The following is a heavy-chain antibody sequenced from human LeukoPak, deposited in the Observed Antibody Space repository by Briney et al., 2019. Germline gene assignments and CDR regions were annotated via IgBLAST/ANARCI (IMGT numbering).Heavy chain of an antibody. V-gene: IGHV3-48*04. Sequence: GGSLRLSCAASGFTFSSYWMSWVRQAPGKGLEWVSYISSSSTIYYADSVKGRFTISRDNAKNSLYLQMNSLRAEDTAVYYCARRGSGDYGSYYFDYWGQGTLVTVSS. CDR3: ARRGSGDYGSYYFDY. CDR1: GFTFSSYW. CDR2: ISSSSTI. J-gene: IGHJ4*02. D-gene: IGHD3-16*01.